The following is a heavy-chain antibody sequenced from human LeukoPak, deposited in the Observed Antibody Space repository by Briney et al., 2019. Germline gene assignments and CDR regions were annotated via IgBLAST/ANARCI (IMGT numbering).Heavy chain of an antibody. Sequence: ASVKVSCKASGYTFTNYYMHWVRQAPGQGLEWMGIINPSGGSTSYAQKFQGRVTMTRDTSTSTVSMELSSLRSEDTAVYYCAKSEVGAISWVHWGQGTLVIVFS. D-gene: IGHD1-26*01. J-gene: IGHJ4*02. CDR2: INPSGGST. CDR3: AKSEVGAISWVH. V-gene: IGHV1-46*01. CDR1: GYTFTNYY.